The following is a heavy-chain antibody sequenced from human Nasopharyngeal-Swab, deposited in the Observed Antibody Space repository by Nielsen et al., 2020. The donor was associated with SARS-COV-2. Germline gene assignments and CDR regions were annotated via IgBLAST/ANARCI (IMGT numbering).Heavy chain of an antibody. Sequence: GGSLRLSCAASGFSVSGNTYMSWVRQAPGKGLEWVSTIHADGNTYYADSVRGRFTSSRDNSKNTVSLQMNSLRAEDTAVYYCASRGASADPSTRGLPFSRRTFDLWGRGTLVTVSS. CDR1: GFSVSGNTY. D-gene: IGHD6-13*01. CDR2: IHADGNT. V-gene: IGHV3-53*01. J-gene: IGHJ2*01. CDR3: ASRGASADPSTRGLPFSRRTFDL.